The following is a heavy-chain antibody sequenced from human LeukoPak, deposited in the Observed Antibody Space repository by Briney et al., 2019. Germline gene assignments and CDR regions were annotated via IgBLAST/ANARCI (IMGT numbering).Heavy chain of an antibody. CDR1: GGSISSYY. V-gene: IGHV4-59*01. J-gene: IGHJ4*02. CDR2: IYYSGST. CDR3: ARGYCSSTSCYFDY. Sequence: SETLFLTCTVSGGSISSYYWSWIRQPPGKGLEWIGYIYYSGSTNYNPSLKSRVTISVDTSKNQFSLKLSSVTAADTAVYYCARGYCSSTSCYFDYWGQGTLVTVSS. D-gene: IGHD2-2*01.